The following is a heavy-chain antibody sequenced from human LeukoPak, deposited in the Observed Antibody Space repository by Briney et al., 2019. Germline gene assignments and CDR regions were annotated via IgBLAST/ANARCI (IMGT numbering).Heavy chain of an antibody. CDR1: GYSISSGYY. J-gene: IGHJ4*02. D-gene: IGHD6-13*01. V-gene: IGHV4-38-2*02. Sequence: SETLSLTCTVSGYSISSGYYWGWIRQPPGKGLEWIGEINHSGSTNYNPSLKSRVTISVDTSKNQFSLKLSSVTAADTAVYYCARRPAYSSSWYALRMGAFDYWGQGTLVTVSS. CDR3: ARRPAYSSSWYALRMGAFDY. CDR2: INHSGST.